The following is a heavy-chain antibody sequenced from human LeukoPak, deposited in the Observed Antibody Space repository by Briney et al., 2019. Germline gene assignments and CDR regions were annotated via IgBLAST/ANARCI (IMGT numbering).Heavy chain of an antibody. CDR1: GGSISSSSYY. Sequence: ASETLSLTCTVSGGSISSSSYYWGWIRQPPGKGLEWIGSIYYSGSTYYNPSLKSRVTISVDTSKNQFSLKLSSVTAADTAVYYCATPIPIYSSGWYGNWFDPWGQGTLVTVSS. CDR2: IYYSGST. CDR3: ATPIPIYSSGWYGNWFDP. V-gene: IGHV4-39*01. J-gene: IGHJ5*02. D-gene: IGHD6-19*01.